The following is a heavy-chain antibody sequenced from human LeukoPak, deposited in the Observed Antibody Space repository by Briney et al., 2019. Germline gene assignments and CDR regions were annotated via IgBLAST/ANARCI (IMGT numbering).Heavy chain of an antibody. Sequence: SETLSLTCTVSGGSISSSSYYWGWIRQPPGKGLEWIGTIYYSGSTYYNPSLQSRVTISADTPKNQFSLKLSSVTAADTAVYYCARGDPSPDYWGQGTLVTVSS. CDR1: GGSISSSSYY. CDR2: IYYSGST. J-gene: IGHJ4*02. CDR3: ARGDPSPDY. V-gene: IGHV4-39*07.